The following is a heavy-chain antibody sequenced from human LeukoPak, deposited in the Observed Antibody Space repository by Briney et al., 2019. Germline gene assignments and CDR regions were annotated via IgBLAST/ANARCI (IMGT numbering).Heavy chain of an antibody. Sequence: SETLSLTCTVSGGSIIKYYCNWIRQPPGKGLEWIGYIYYIGSTNYNPSLKSRVTISVETSKNQFSLKLNSVTAADTAVYYCATGVGGWFDPWGQGTLVTVSS. D-gene: IGHD5/OR15-5a*01. J-gene: IGHJ5*02. CDR3: ATGVGGWFDP. CDR1: GGSIIKYY. V-gene: IGHV4-59*01. CDR2: IYYIGST.